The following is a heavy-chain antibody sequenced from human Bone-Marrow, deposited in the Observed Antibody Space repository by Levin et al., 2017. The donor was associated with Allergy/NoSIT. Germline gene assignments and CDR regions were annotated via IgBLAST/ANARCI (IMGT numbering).Heavy chain of an antibody. V-gene: IGHV3-30*03. J-gene: IGHJ4*02. D-gene: IGHD3-3*01. CDR3: ARDNRQVLFGVVIHYYFDY. Sequence: PGGSLRLSCEASGFTFSTNGKHWVRQAPSRGLERVASISNDGNEKIYVDAVRGRFTISRDNSKNTVYLQMNSLTTAATGVYYCARDNRQVLFGVVIHYYFDYWGQGALVTVSS. CDR2: ISNDGNEK. CDR1: GFTFSTNG.